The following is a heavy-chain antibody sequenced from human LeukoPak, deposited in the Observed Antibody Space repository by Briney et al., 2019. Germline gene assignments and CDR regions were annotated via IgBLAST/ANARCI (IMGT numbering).Heavy chain of an antibody. V-gene: IGHV3-21*01. CDR1: GFTFSSYS. CDR2: MTSSTNYI. J-gene: IGHJ6*02. Sequence: PGGSLRLSCAASGFTFSSYSMNWVRQAPGKGLEWVSFMTSSTNYIQYADSVKGRFTISRDNSKNTLCLQMNSLRAEDTAVYYCAKDLGYCSGGSCWGQGTTVTVSS. D-gene: IGHD2-15*01. CDR3: AKDLGYCSGGSC.